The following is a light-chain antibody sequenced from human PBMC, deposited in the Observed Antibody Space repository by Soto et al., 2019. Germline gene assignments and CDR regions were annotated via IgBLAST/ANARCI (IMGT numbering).Light chain of an antibody. J-gene: IGKJ2*01. CDR1: RSVSSY. V-gene: IGKV3-11*01. CDR3: QQRSSWPYT. CDR2: DAS. Sequence: EIVLTHSPATLSLSPGDRATLSCRASRSVSSYLAWYQQKPGQAPRLLIYDASNRATGIPARFSGSGSGTDFTLTISSLEPEDFAVYYCQQRSSWPYTFGQGTRLES.